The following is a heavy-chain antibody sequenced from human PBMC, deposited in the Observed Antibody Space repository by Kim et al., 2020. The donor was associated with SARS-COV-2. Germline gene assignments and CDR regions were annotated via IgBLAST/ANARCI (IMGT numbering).Heavy chain of an antibody. CDR3: VKDRALYYGSGIGSRRFQH. V-gene: IGHV3-64D*06. J-gene: IGHJ1*01. CDR1: GFTFSSYA. Sequence: GGSLRLSCSASGFTFSSYAMHWVRQAPGKGLEYVSAISSNGGSTYYADSVQGRFTISRDNSKNTLYLQMSSLRAEDTAVYYCVKDRALYYGSGIGSRRFQHWGQGTLVTVSS. D-gene: IGHD3-10*01. CDR2: ISSNGGST.